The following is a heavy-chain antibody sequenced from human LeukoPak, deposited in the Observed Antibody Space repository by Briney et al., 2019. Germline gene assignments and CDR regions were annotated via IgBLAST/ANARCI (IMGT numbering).Heavy chain of an antibody. J-gene: IGHJ3*02. V-gene: IGHV1-18*01. Sequence: ASVKVSCKASGYTFTGYGINWVRQAPGQGLEWMGWISAYNGNTDYAQNLQGRVTMTTDTSTSTVYMELRSLRSDDTAVYYCARGRSGWANAFDIWGQGTMVTVSS. CDR2: ISAYNGNT. CDR3: ARGRSGWANAFDI. CDR1: GYTFTGYG. D-gene: IGHD6-19*01.